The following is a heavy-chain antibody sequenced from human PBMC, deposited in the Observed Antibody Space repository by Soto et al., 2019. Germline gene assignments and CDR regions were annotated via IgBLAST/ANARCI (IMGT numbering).Heavy chain of an antibody. CDR3: AKDPRAYSTHMGYFSDH. J-gene: IGHJ4*02. D-gene: IGHD6-13*01. Sequence: EVQLLESGGNLVQPGGSLRLSCAASGFTFSRHAMSWVRQARGEGLEWVSTLDAGDTTYYADSVKGRFTISRDNARNTLSLQMNRLRVEDTAVYYCAKDPRAYSTHMGYFSDHWGQGTLVTVSS. CDR2: LDAGDTT. V-gene: IGHV3-23*01. CDR1: GFTFSRHA.